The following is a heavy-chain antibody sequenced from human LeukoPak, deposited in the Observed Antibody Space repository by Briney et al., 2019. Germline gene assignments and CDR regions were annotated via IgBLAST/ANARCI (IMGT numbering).Heavy chain of an antibody. CDR2: IYHSGST. D-gene: IGHD1-26*01. Sequence: NSSETLSLTCAVSGGSISSSNWWSWVRQPPGKGLEWIGEIYHSGSTNYNPSLKSRVTISVDKSKNQFSLKLSSVTAADTAVYYCARAGSEWELRRNYFDYWGQGTLVTVSS. V-gene: IGHV4-4*02. CDR1: GGSISSSNW. CDR3: ARAGSEWELRRNYFDY. J-gene: IGHJ4*02.